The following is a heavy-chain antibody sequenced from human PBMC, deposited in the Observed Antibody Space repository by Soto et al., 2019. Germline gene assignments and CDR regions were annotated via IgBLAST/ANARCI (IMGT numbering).Heavy chain of an antibody. CDR1: GFTFSSYG. J-gene: IGHJ4*02. Sequence: GVSLRLSCAASGFTFSSYGMHWVRQAPGKGLEWVAVISYDGSNKYYADSVEGRFTISRDNSKNTLYLQMNSLRAEDTAMYYCAKETARIQLWYGPGYWGQGTLVTVSS. D-gene: IGHD5-18*01. CDR3: AKETARIQLWYGPGY. CDR2: ISYDGSNK. V-gene: IGHV3-30*18.